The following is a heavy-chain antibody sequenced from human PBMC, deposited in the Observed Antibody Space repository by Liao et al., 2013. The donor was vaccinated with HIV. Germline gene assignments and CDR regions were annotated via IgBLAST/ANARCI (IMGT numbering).Heavy chain of an antibody. J-gene: IGHJ4*02. D-gene: IGHD3-22*01. CDR2: IYTSGST. V-gene: IGHV4-61*02. Sequence: QVQLQESGPGLVKPSQTLSLTCTVSGGSISGGDYYWSWIRQPAGKGLEWIGRIYTSGSTNYNPSLKSRVTISVDTSKNQLSLKLNSVTAADTAVYYCARVKSTGYYSSTAIFDYWGQGTLVTVSS. CDR3: ARVKSTGYYSSTAIFDY. CDR1: GGSISGGDYY.